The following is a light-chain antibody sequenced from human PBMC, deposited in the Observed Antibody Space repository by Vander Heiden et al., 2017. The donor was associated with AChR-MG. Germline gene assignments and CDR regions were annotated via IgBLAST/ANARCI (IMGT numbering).Light chain of an antibody. CDR3: QSYDSSLSGVV. CDR1: SSNIGAGYD. J-gene: IGLJ2*01. Sequence: QSVLTLPPALSGPPGQRVTISCTGSSSNIGAGYDVHWYQQLPGTAPKRLIYGNSNRPSGVPDRFSGSKSGTSASLAITGLQAEDEADYYCQSYDSSLSGVVFGGGTKLTVL. CDR2: GNS. V-gene: IGLV1-40*01.